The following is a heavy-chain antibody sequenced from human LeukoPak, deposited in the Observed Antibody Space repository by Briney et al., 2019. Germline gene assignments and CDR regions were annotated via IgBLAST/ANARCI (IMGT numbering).Heavy chain of an antibody. CDR1: GYTFTNYA. CDR3: ARGSYFYGSGSFMGSDY. D-gene: IGHD3-10*01. CDR2: INAGNGNT. V-gene: IGHV1-3*01. J-gene: IGHJ4*02. Sequence: ASVKVSCKASGYTFTNYAVHWVRQAPGQRLEWMGWINAGNGNTEYSQNFQDRVTITRDTSATTAYVELSSLRSEDTAVYYCARGSYFYGSGSFMGSDYWGQGTLVTVSS.